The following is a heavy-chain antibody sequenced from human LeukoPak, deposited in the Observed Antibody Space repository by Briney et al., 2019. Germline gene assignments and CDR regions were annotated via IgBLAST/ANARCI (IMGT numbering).Heavy chain of an antibody. Sequence: PSETLSLTCTVSGGSISSYYWGWIRNPPGKGLGWIGSIYHSGSTYYNPSLKSRVTISVDTSKNQFSLKLSSVTAADTAVYYCARDVDSSGQMDYWGQGTLVTVSS. J-gene: IGHJ4*02. CDR3: ARDVDSSGQMDY. V-gene: IGHV4-38-2*02. CDR2: IYHSGST. D-gene: IGHD3-22*01. CDR1: GGSISSYY.